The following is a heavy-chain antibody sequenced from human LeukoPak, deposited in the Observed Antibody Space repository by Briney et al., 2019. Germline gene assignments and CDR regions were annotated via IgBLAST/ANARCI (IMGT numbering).Heavy chain of an antibody. D-gene: IGHD2/OR15-2a*01. CDR2: ISSSGSTI. Sequence: GGSLRLSCAASGFTFSSYEMNWVRQAPGKGLEWVSYISSSGSTIYYADSVKGRFTISRDNAKNSLYLQMNSLRAEDTAVYYCARPLSKLSWFDPWGQGTLVTVSS. CDR3: ARPLSKLSWFDP. V-gene: IGHV3-48*03. J-gene: IGHJ5*02. CDR1: GFTFSSYE.